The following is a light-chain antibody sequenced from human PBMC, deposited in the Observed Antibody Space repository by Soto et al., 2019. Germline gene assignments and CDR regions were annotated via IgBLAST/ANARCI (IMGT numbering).Light chain of an antibody. CDR2: GAS. J-gene: IGKJ1*01. CDR1: QSVSSSY. CDR3: QQYGSSPPWT. V-gene: IGKV3-20*01. Sequence: EIELTQSPGTLSLSPGERATLSCRASQSVSSSYLAWYQQKPGQAPRLLIYGASSRATGIPDRFSGSGSGTDFTLTISRLEPEDVAVYYCQQYGSSPPWTFGQVTKVEIK.